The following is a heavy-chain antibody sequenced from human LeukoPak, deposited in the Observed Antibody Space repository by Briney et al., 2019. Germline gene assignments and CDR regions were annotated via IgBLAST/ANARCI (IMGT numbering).Heavy chain of an antibody. J-gene: IGHJ5*02. V-gene: IGHV4-34*01. Sequence: KPSETLSLTCVVSTVPLNGYYWSWIRQSPVKGLEWIGEVSPGGYARYNPSLQSRVSISVETSDNQMSLRLRSKTTAYTAMYYCARIGCGFGHNACYNHWARGTPVTVSS. D-gene: IGHD2-21*01. CDR1: TVPLNGYY. CDR3: ARIGCGFGHNACYNH. CDR2: VSPGGYA.